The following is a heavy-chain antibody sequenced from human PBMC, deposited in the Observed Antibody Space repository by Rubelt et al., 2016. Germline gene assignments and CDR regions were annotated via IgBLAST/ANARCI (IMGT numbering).Heavy chain of an antibody. Sequence: QVQLQQWGAGLLKPSETLSLTCAVYGGSFSGYYWSWIRQPPGKGLEWIGEINHSGSTHYNPSFKSRVTISVDTSKNQFSLRLSSVTAADTAVYYCARGRRGSSSWLGRDYYGMDVWGQGTTVTVSS. CDR3: ARGRRGSSSWLGRDYYGMDV. J-gene: IGHJ6*02. CDR2: INHSGST. D-gene: IGHD6-13*01. CDR1: GGSFSGYY. V-gene: IGHV4-34*01.